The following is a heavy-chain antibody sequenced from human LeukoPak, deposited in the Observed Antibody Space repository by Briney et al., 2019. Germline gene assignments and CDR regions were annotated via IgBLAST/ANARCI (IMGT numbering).Heavy chain of an antibody. CDR3: ARQHVRYAFDI. V-gene: IGHV4-39*01. J-gene: IGHJ3*02. Sequence: PSETLSLTCTVSSGSISSSSYYWGWIRQPPGKGLEWIGSIYYSGSTYYNPSLKSRVTISVDTSKNQFSLKLSSVTAADTAVYYCARQHVRYAFDIWGQGTMVTVSS. CDR2: IYYSGST. D-gene: IGHD3-16*01. CDR1: SGSISSSSYY.